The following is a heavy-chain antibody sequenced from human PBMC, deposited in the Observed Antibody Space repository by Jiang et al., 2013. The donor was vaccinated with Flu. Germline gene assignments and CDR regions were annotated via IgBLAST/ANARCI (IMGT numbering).Heavy chain of an antibody. J-gene: IGHJ6*01. CDR3: ARASDGYYYYGMDV. CDR2: SNK. D-gene: IGHD5-24*01. V-gene: IGHV3-30*01. Sequence: SNKYYADSVKGRFTISRDNSKNTLYLQMNSLRAEDTAVYYCARASDGYYYYGMDVWGPRDHGHRLL.